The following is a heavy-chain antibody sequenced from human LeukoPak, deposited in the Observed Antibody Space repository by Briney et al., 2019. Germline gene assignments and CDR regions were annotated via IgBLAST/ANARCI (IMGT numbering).Heavy chain of an antibody. D-gene: IGHD3-22*01. CDR2: INHSGST. CDR3: ARVTTAPLDDYFDY. V-gene: IGHV4-34*01. J-gene: IGHJ4*02. Sequence: SETLSLTCAVYGGSFSGYYWSWIRQPPGKGLEWIGGINHSGSTNYNPSLKSRVTISVDTSKNQFSLKLSSVTAADTAVYYCARVTTAPLDDYFDYWGQGTLVTVSS. CDR1: GGSFSGYY.